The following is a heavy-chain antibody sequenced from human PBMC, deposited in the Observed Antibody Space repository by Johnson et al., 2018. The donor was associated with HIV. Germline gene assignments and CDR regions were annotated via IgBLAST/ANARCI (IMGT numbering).Heavy chain of an antibody. D-gene: IGHD4-17*01. V-gene: IGHV3-9*01. CDR3: AKGGTVTTDAFDI. J-gene: IGHJ3*02. CDR1: GFTFSNYG. Sequence: VQLVESGGGLVQPGGSLRLSCAASGFTFSNYGMHWVRQAPGKGLEWVAGISWNSGSIGYADSVKGRFTISRDNAKNALYLQMNSLRAEDAALYYCAKGGTVTTDAFDIWGQGTMVTVSS. CDR2: ISWNSGSI.